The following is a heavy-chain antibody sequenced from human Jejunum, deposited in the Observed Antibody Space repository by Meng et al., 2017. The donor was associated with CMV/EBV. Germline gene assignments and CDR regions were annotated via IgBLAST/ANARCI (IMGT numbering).Heavy chain of an antibody. D-gene: IGHD2-2*01. V-gene: IGHV3-33*06. CDR2: IWYDGNKK. Sequence: YCLHWVRQVPGKGLEWVAVIWYDGNKKFYADSVKGRFTISRDNSKNTVYLQMNSLRGEDTAVYYCAKDYTHFCTSTTSYPPEHWGQGTLVTVSS. CDR3: AKDYTHFCTSTTSYPPEH. J-gene: IGHJ1*01. CDR1: YC.